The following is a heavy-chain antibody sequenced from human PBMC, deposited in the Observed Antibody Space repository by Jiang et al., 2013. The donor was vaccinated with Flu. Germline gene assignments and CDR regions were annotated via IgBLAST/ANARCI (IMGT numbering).Heavy chain of an antibody. CDR3: ARGQLYRGRYFDL. Sequence: LEWIGEINHSGSTNYNPSLKSRVTISVDTSKNQFSLKLSSVTAADTAVYYCARGQLYRGRYFDLWGRGTLVTVSS. D-gene: IGHD5-12*01. V-gene: IGHV4-34*01. J-gene: IGHJ2*01. CDR2: INHSGST.